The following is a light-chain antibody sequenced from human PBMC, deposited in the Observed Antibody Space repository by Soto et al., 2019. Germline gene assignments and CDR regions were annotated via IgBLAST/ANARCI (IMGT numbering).Light chain of an antibody. V-gene: IGKV3-20*01. CDR2: GAS. CDR3: QQYHDTGT. J-gene: IGKJ1*01. CDR1: QSISRTF. Sequence: EIVLTQSPGTLSLSPGERATLSCRASQSISRTFLAWYQQKPGQAPRLLISGASSRATGIPDRFSGSGSGTDFTLTISRLEPEDFAVYYCQQYHDTGTFGQGTKV.